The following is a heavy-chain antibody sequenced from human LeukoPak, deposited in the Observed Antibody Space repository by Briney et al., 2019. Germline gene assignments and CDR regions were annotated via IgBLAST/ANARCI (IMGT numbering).Heavy chain of an antibody. J-gene: IGHJ4*02. CDR3: ARPGGYYDSSGYYYELDYFDY. Sequence: GGSLRLSXAASGFTFSNYAMNWVRQAPGKGLEWVSVISGSVDSTYYADSVKGRFTTSRDNSKSTLYLQMNSLRAEDTALYYCARPGGYYDSSGYYYELDYFDYWGQGTLVTVSS. CDR1: GFTFSNYA. D-gene: IGHD3-22*01. CDR2: ISGSVDST. V-gene: IGHV3-23*01.